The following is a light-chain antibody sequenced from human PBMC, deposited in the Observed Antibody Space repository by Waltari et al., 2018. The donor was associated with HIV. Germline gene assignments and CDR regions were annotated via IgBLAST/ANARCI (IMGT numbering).Light chain of an antibody. CDR1: SGNIDRNS. CDR3: QSYDSATHVWV. J-gene: IGLJ3*02. Sequence: NFLLTQPHSVSESPGRTVTISCTRNSGNIDRNSVKWYTQRPDSAPNPLLYEENQRPSGVPDRFSGSIDSSSNSASLIISRLTTEDEADYYCQSYDSATHVWVFGGGTRLTVL. CDR2: EEN. V-gene: IGLV6-57*03.